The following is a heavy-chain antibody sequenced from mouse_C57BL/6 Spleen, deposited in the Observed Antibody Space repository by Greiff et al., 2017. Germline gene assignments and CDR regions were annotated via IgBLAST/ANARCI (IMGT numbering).Heavy chain of an antibody. Sequence: EVKLMESGPGLVKPSQSLSLTCSVTGYSITSGYYWNWIRQFPGNKLEWMGYISYDGSTNYNPSLKNRISITRDTSKNQFFLKLNSVTTEDTATYYCADSNYSYWYFDVWGTGTTVTVSS. J-gene: IGHJ1*03. CDR2: ISYDGST. CDR3: ADSNYSYWYFDV. D-gene: IGHD2-5*01. CDR1: GYSITSGYY. V-gene: IGHV3-6*01.